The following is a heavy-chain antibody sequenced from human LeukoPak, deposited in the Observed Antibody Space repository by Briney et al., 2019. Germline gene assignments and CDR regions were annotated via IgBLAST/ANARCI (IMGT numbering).Heavy chain of an antibody. CDR1: GFTFSSYG. V-gene: IGHV3-30*02. CDR2: IRYDGSNK. Sequence: QAGGSLRLSCAASGFTFSSYGMHWVRQAPGKGLEWVAFIRYDGSNKYYADSVKGRFTISRDNSKNTLYLQMNSLRAEDTAVYYCAKDRRRDIAARSYYFDYWGRGTLVTVSS. CDR3: AKDRRRDIAARSYYFDY. D-gene: IGHD6-6*01. J-gene: IGHJ4*02.